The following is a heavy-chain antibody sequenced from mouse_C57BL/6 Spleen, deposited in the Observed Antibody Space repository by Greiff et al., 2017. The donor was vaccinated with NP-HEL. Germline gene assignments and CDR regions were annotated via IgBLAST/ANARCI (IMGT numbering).Heavy chain of an antibody. CDR1: GYTFTSYW. V-gene: IGHV1-7*01. D-gene: IGHD3-2*02. J-gene: IGHJ3*01. CDR3: ARTEAQVSWFAY. Sequence: QVHVKQSGAELAKPGASVKLSCKASGYTFTSYWMHWVKQRPGQGLEWIGYINPSSGYTKYNQKFKDKATLTADKSSSTAYMQLSSLTYEDSAVYYCARTEAQVSWFAYWGQGTLVTVSA. CDR2: INPSSGYT.